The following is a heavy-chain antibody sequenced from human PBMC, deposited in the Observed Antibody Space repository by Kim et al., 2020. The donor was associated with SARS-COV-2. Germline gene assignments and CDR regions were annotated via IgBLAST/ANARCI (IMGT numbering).Heavy chain of an antibody. CDR2: IWYDGSNK. CDR1: GFTFSSSG. V-gene: IGHV3-33*01. D-gene: IGHD4-17*01. Sequence: GGSLRLSCAASGFTFSSSGMYWVRQAPGKGLEWVAAIWYDGSNKYYSDSVKGRFTISRDNSRNTVYLQMNSLRAEDTAVYYCARDSRWADYWGQGTLVTV. J-gene: IGHJ4*02. CDR3: ARDSRWADY.